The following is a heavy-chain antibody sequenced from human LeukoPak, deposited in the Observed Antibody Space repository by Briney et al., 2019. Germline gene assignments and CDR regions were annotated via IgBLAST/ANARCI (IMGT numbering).Heavy chain of an antibody. CDR2: INAYNGNT. Sequence: GASVKVSCKASGYTFTSYGISWVRQAPGQGLEWMGWINAYNGNTNYAQKLQGRVTMTTDTSTSTAYMELRSLRSDDTAVYYCARSLSYDILTGYNYWGQGTLVTVSS. D-gene: IGHD3-9*01. CDR1: GYTFTSYG. CDR3: ARSLSYDILTGYNY. J-gene: IGHJ4*02. V-gene: IGHV1-18*01.